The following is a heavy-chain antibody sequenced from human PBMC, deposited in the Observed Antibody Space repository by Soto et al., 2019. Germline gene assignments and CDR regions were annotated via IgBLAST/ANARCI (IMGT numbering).Heavy chain of an antibody. V-gene: IGHV3-21*01. CDR2: ISSSSSYI. Sequence: PGGSLRLSCAASGFTFSSYSMNWVRQAPGKGLEWVSSISSSSSYIYYADSVKGRFTISRDNAKNSLYLQMNSLRAEDTAVYYCARDGEYSSSSFLLSNYYYYGMDVWGQGTTVTVSS. J-gene: IGHJ6*02. D-gene: IGHD6-6*01. CDR3: ARDGEYSSSSFLLSNYYYYGMDV. CDR1: GFTFSSYS.